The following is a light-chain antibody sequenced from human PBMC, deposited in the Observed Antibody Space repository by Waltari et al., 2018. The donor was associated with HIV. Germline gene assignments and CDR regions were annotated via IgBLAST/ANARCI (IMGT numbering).Light chain of an antibody. Sequence: QSALTQPASVSGSPGQSTTISCTGTSSDVGGYNSVSWYQLHPGKAPKLMIYAVSNRPSGVSNRFSGSKSGNTASLTISGLQAEDEADYYCSSYTSTSTVYVFGTGTEVTVL. CDR2: AVS. CDR1: SSDVGGYNS. V-gene: IGLV2-14*03. J-gene: IGLJ1*01. CDR3: SSYTSTSTVYV.